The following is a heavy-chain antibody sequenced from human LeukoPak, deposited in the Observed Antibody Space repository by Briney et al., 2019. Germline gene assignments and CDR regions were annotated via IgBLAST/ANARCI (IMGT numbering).Heavy chain of an antibody. Sequence: SETLSLTCTVSGGSISSGNYYWSWVRQPAGMGLEWIGRIYISGGTDYNPSLKSRLTISIDTSKNQFYLRLSSVTAADTAVYYCARVRRNSGNKYFDPWGQGTRVTVSS. J-gene: IGHJ5*02. V-gene: IGHV4-61*02. CDR3: ARVRRNSGNKYFDP. CDR1: GGSISSGNYY. D-gene: IGHD5-12*01. CDR2: IYISGGT.